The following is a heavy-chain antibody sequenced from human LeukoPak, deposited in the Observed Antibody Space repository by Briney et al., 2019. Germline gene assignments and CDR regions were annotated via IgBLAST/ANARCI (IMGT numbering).Heavy chain of an antibody. J-gene: IGHJ4*02. D-gene: IGHD4-23*01. CDR1: GFTFSSYA. V-gene: IGHV3-23*01. CDR2: ISGSGGST. CDR3: AKDSTTVVTEGGIVDY. Sequence: PGGSLRLSCAASGFTFSSYAMSWVRQAPGKGLEWVSAISGSGGSTYYADSVKGRFTISRDNSKNTLYLQMNSLRAEDTAVYYCAKDSTTVVTEGGIVDYWGQGTLVTVSS.